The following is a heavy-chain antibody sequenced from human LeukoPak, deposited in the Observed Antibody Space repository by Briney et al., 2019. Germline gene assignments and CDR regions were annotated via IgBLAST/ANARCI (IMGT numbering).Heavy chain of an antibody. CDR3: ARGVVVVIPYYYYYMDV. Sequence: PSETLSLTCAVYGGSFSGYYWSWIRQPPGKGLDWIGEINHSGSTNYNPSLKSRVTISVDTSKNQFSLKLSSVTAADTAVYYCARGVVVVIPYYYYYMDVWGKGTTVTVSS. CDR2: INHSGST. J-gene: IGHJ6*03. CDR1: GGSFSGYY. V-gene: IGHV4-34*01. D-gene: IGHD3-22*01.